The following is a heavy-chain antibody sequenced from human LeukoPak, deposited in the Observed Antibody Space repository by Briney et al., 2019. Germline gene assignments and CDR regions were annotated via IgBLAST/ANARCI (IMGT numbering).Heavy chain of an antibody. CDR1: GFTFSSYA. J-gene: IGHJ6*02. D-gene: IGHD2-15*01. CDR3: ARDRGSSSLYYYGMDV. Sequence: GGSLRLSCAASGFTFSSYAMHWVRKAPGKGLEWVAVISYDGSNKYYADSVKGRFTISRDNSKNTLYLQMNSLRAEDTAVYYCARDRGSSSLYYYGMDVWGQGTTVTVSS. V-gene: IGHV3-30*04. CDR2: ISYDGSNK.